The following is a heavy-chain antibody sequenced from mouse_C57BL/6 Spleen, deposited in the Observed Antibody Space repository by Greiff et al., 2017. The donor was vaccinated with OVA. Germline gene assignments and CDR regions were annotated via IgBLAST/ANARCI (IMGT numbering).Heavy chain of an antibody. CDR2: IYPRSGNT. V-gene: IGHV1-81*01. CDR3: ARSNYDYEGWFAY. J-gene: IGHJ3*01. Sequence: QVQLKESGTELARPGASVKLSCKASGYTFTSYGISWVKQRTGQGLEWIGEIYPRSGNTYYNEKFKGKATLTADKSSSTAYMELRSLTSEDSAVYFCARSNYDYEGWFAYWGQGTLVTVSA. CDR1: GYTFTSYG. D-gene: IGHD2-4*01.